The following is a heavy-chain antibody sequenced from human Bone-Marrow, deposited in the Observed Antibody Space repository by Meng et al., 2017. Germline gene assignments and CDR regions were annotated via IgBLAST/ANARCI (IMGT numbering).Heavy chain of an antibody. CDR1: GGTFSSYA. J-gene: IGHJ4*02. CDR2: ISAYNGNT. V-gene: IGHV1-18*01. CDR3: ARDRAPYLEFDY. D-gene: IGHD2/OR15-2a*01. Sequence: ASVKVSCKASGGTFSSYAISWVRQAPGQGREWMGWISAYNGNTNYEQKLQGRVTMTTDTSTSTAYMELRSLRSDDTAVYYCARDRAPYLEFDYWGQGTLVTVSS.